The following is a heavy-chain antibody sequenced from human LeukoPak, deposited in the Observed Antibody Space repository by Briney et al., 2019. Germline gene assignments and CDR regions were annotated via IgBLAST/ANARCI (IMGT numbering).Heavy chain of an antibody. CDR3: ARDRGGSSVYYYYYMDV. J-gene: IGHJ6*03. V-gene: IGHV1-69*04. CDR2: IIPILGIA. CDR1: GGTFSSYT. Sequence: SVKVSRKASGGTFSSYTISWVRQAPGQGLEWMGRIIPILGIANYAQKFQGRVTITADKSTSTAYMELSSLRSEDTAVYYCARDRGGSSVYYYYYMDVWGKGTTVTVSS. D-gene: IGHD6-6*01.